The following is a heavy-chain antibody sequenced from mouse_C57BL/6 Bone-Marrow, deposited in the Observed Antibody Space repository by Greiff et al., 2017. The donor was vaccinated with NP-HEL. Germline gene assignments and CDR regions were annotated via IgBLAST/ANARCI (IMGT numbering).Heavy chain of an antibody. Sequence: QVQLQQPGAELVKPGASVKVSCKASGYTFTGYWMHWVKQRPGQGLEWIGRIHPSASDTNYNQKFKGKATMTVDKSSSTAYMQLSSLTSEDSAVYYCATYGNYHYRGEGTTLTVSS. V-gene: IGHV1-74*01. J-gene: IGHJ2*01. CDR2: IHPSASDT. D-gene: IGHD2-1*01. CDR3: ATYGNYHY. CDR1: GYTFTGYW.